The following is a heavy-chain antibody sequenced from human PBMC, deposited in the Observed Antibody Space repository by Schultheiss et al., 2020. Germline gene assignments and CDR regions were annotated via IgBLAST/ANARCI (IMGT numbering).Heavy chain of an antibody. Sequence: SQTLSLTCAVYGGSFSGYYWGWIRQPPGKGLEWIGSIYYSGSTYYNPSLKSRVTISVDTSKNQFSLKLSSVTAADTAVYYCARGWEPNYYYGMDVWGQGTTVTVSS. V-gene: IGHV4-34*01. CDR3: ARGWEPNYYYGMDV. J-gene: IGHJ6*02. CDR1: GGSFSGYY. D-gene: IGHD1-26*01. CDR2: IYYSGST.